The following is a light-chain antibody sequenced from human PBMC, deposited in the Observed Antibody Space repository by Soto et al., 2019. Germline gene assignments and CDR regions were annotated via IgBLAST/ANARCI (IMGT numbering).Light chain of an antibody. J-gene: IGLJ1*01. Sequence: QSVLTQPASVSGSPGQSITISCTGTSSDVGGYNYVSWYQQHPGKAPKLMIYDVSNRPSGVSNRFSGSKSGNTASLTISGLQAEDEADYYCSSYTSSSTPGLGTGTKVTVL. CDR1: SSDVGGYNY. V-gene: IGLV2-14*01. CDR2: DVS. CDR3: SSYTSSSTPG.